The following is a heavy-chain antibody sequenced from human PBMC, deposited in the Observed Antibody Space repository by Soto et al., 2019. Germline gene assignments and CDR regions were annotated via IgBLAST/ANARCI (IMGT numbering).Heavy chain of an antibody. J-gene: IGHJ6*02. D-gene: IGHD3-10*01. CDR3: AAYGSGSGTTDYYYYGMDV. CDR1: GGTFSSYT. CDR2: IIPILGIA. V-gene: IGHV1-69*02. Sequence: SVKVSCKASGGTFSSYTISWVRQAPGQGLEWMGRIIPILGIANYAQKFQGRVTITADESTSTAYMELSSLRSEDTAVYYCAAYGSGSGTTDYYYYGMDVWGQGTTVTVS.